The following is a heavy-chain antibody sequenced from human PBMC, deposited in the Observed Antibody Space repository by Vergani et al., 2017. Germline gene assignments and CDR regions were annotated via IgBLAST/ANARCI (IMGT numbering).Heavy chain of an antibody. CDR2: IRSKANSYAT. J-gene: IGHJ4*02. V-gene: IGHV3-73*01. D-gene: IGHD3-22*01. Sequence: EVQLVESGGGLVQPGGSLKLSCAASGFTFSSSAMHWVRQASGKGLEWVGRIRSKANSYATAYAASVKGRFTISRDDSKNTAYLQMNSLKTEDTAVYYCTSPHYYDSSGYYRDFDYWGQGTLVTVSS. CDR1: GFTFSSSA. CDR3: TSPHYYDSSGYYRDFDY.